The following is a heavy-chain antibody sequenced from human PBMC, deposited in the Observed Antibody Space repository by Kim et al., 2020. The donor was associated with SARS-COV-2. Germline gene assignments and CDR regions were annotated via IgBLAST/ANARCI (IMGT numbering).Heavy chain of an antibody. J-gene: IGHJ3*02. CDR1: GFTFSSYA. V-gene: IGHV3-23*03. Sequence: GGSLRLSCAASGFTFSSYAMSWVRQAPGKGLEWVSVIYSGGSSTYYADSVKGRFTISRDNSKNTLYLQMNSLRAEDTAVYYCAKSGYYGDAFDIWGQGTMVTVSS. CDR2: IYSGGSST. CDR3: AKSGYYGDAFDI. D-gene: IGHD3-22*01.